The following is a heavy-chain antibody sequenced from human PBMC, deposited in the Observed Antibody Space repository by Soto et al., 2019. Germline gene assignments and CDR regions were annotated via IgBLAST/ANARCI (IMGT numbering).Heavy chain of an antibody. D-gene: IGHD6-13*01. Sequence: QVQLVESGGGVVQPGRSLRLSCAASGFTFSSYGMHWVRQAPGKGLEWVAVIWYDGSNKYYADSVKGRFTITRDNSKDTLYLQMNSLRAEDTAVYYCAIEAAPYYYYYMDVWGKGTTVTVSS. J-gene: IGHJ6*03. CDR2: IWYDGSNK. CDR1: GFTFSSYG. CDR3: AIEAAPYYYYYMDV. V-gene: IGHV3-33*01.